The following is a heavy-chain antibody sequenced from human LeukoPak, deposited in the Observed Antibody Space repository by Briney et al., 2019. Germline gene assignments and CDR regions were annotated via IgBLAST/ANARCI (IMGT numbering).Heavy chain of an antibody. CDR1: GGTFSSYA. D-gene: IGHD3-16*01. CDR2: ISAYNGNT. CDR3: ARRGGSDWFDP. V-gene: IGHV1-18*01. Sequence: ASVKVSCKASGGTFSSYAFIWVRQAPGQGLEWMGWISAYNGNTNYAQKLQGRVTMTTDTSTSTAYMELRSLRSDDTAVYYCARRGGSDWFDPWGQGTLVTVSS. J-gene: IGHJ5*02.